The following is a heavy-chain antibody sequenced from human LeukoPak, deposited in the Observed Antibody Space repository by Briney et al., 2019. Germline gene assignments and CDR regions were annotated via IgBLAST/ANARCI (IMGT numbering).Heavy chain of an antibody. D-gene: IGHD1-26*01. CDR1: GFTFSGSA. Sequence: PGGSLRLSCTAYGFTFSGSAMHWVRQASGKGLEWVGRIRSKANSYATAYAASVKGRFTISRDDSKNTAYLQMNSLKTEDTAVYYCTSSIGLWELLDDYWGQGTLVTVSS. CDR3: TSSIGLWELLDDY. CDR2: IRSKANSYAT. J-gene: IGHJ4*02. V-gene: IGHV3-73*01.